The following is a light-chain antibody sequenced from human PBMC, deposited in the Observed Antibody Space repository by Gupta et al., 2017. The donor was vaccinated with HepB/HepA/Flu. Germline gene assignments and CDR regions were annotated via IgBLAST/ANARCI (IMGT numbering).Light chain of an antibody. CDR3: QQSNSYPRT. CDR1: QGISSY. J-gene: IGKJ3*01. Sequence: DIQLTQSPSFLSASVGDRVTITCRASQGISSYLAWYQQKPGKAPKLLIYAASPVKSGVPSRFSGSGSGTEFTLTISSLQPEDFANYYCQQSNSYPRTFGPGTKVNIK. CDR2: AAS. V-gene: IGKV1-9*01.